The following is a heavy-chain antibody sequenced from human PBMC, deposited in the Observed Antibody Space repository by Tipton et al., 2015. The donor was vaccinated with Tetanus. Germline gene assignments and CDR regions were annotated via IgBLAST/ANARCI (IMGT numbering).Heavy chain of an antibody. CDR1: GFNFSNSA. CDR2: LSSTSTYI. J-gene: IGHJ4*02. V-gene: IGHV3-21*01. CDR3: ASGVTFDY. Sequence: SLRLSCAVSGFNFSNSAMTWVRQAPGKGLEWVSSLSSTSTYIDYADSVKGRFTISRDNAKSSLYLQMNSLRAEDTAVYYCASGVTFDYWGQGTLVTVSS.